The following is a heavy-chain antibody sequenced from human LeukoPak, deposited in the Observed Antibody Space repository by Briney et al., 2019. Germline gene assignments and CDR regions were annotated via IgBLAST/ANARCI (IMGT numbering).Heavy chain of an antibody. V-gene: IGHV3-48*03. Sequence: GGSLRLSCEASGFTVISNYMNWVRQAPGKGLEWVSYISTSGTTRYYADSVKGRFTISRDNAKNSLYLQMNSLRAEDTGVYYCARDEVGATTEFDYWGQGTLVTVSS. CDR1: GFTVISNY. D-gene: IGHD1-26*01. J-gene: IGHJ4*02. CDR3: ARDEVGATTEFDY. CDR2: ISTSGTTR.